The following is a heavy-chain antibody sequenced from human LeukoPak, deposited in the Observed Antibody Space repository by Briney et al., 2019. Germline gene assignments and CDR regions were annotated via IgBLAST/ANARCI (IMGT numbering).Heavy chain of an antibody. CDR2: IRYDGSNK. J-gene: IGHJ4*02. CDR3: VRGSYGAYDY. CDR1: GFTFSSYG. V-gene: IGHV3-30*02. D-gene: IGHD4-17*01. Sequence: GGSLRLSCAASGFTFSSYGMHWVRQAPGKGLEWVAFIRYDGSNKYYADAVHGRFTVSRDNAKYSLYLQMNSLRAEDTAVYYCVRGSYGAYDYWGQGSLVTVSS.